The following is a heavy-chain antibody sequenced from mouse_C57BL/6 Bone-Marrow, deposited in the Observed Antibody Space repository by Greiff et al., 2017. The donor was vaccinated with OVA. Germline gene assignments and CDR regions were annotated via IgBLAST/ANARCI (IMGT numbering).Heavy chain of an antibody. Sequence: EVQLQQSGPELVKPGASVKISCKASGYSFTGYYMNWVKQSPEKSLEWIGEINPSTGGTTYNQKFKAKATLTVDKSSSTAYMQLKSLTSEDSAVYYCAGLTSRRGAMDYWGQGTSVTVSS. V-gene: IGHV1-42*01. J-gene: IGHJ4*01. CDR1: GYSFTGYY. CDR2: INPSTGGT. D-gene: IGHD3-1*01. CDR3: AGLTSRRGAMDY.